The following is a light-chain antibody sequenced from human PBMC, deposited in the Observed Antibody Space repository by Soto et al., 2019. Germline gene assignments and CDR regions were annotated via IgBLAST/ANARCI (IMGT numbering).Light chain of an antibody. CDR2: ATS. J-gene: IGKJ2*01. CDR1: QGIYKD. CDR3: QQYYSLPYT. V-gene: IGKV1-33*01. Sequence: DIQMTQSPSSLSASVGDRVTITCQASQGIYKDLNWYQQKPGKAPKLLIYATSNLGTGVPSRFSGSTSETDFTFNISTLQPEDIGTYYCQQYYSLPYTFGQGTKLEI.